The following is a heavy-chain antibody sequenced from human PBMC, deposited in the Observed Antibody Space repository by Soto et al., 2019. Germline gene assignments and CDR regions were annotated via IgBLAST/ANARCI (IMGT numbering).Heavy chain of an antibody. V-gene: IGHV3-53*02. CDR2: LYSDGRT. D-gene: IGHD6-13*01. Sequence: DVQLVETGGGLIQPGGFLRLSCAASGCIISSSYMSGVRQAPGKGLEWVSVLYSDGRTYYADSVKGRFTISRDNSKNTLYLQMNSLSAEDTAVYYCARCSGWYGQCYFDCWGQGTLVTVSS. CDR1: GCIISSSY. J-gene: IGHJ4*02. CDR3: ARCSGWYGQCYFDC.